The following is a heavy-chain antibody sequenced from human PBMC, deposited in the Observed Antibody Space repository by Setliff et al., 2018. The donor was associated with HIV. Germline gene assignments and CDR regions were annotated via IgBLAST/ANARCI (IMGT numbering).Heavy chain of an antibody. J-gene: IGHJ4*02. CDR2: ISSSGGII. V-gene: IGHV3-11*04. D-gene: IGHD2-15*01. CDR1: EFAFSDYY. CDR3: ARVSRDIVVVIAAGYFDF. Sequence: PGGSLRLSCVASEFAFSDYYMSWIRQVPGKGLEWISYISSSGGIIYYADSVKGRFTISRDNAKNSLYLQMNSLRVEDTAVYYCARVSRDIVVVIAAGYFDFWGPGTLVTVSS.